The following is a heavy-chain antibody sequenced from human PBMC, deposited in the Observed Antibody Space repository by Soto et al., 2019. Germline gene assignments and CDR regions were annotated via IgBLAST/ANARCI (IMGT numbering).Heavy chain of an antibody. CDR2: ISSSGSTI. Sequence: PGGSLRLSCAVSGFTFSHYEMDWVRQAPGKGLEWVSYISSSGSTIKYADSVKGRFTISRDNAKNSLYLQMNSLRAEDTAVYYCAREEDIVTYWGQGTLVTVSS. CDR3: AREEDIVTY. D-gene: IGHD2-15*01. V-gene: IGHV3-48*03. CDR1: GFTFSHYE. J-gene: IGHJ4*02.